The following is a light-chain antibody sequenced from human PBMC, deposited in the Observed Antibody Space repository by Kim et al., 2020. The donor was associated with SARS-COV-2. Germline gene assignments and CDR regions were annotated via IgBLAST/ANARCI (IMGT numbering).Light chain of an antibody. J-gene: IGKJ1*01. CDR2: GAS. Sequence: EIVMTQSPATLSVSPGERATLSCRASQSVSKLAWYQQRPGQAPRLLIYGASTRATGIPARFSGSGSGTEFTLTISSLQSEDFAVYYCQQYNIWRTFGQGTKVESK. CDR3: QQYNIWRT. V-gene: IGKV3-15*01. CDR1: QSVSK.